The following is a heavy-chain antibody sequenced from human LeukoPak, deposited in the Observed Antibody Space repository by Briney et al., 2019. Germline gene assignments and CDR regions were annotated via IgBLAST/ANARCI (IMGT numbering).Heavy chain of an antibody. CDR1: GGSISSYY. CDR2: IYTSGST. J-gene: IGHJ4*02. V-gene: IGHV4-4*07. D-gene: IGHD2-2*02. CDR3: ARDSGSRYCSSTSCYSAPFDY. Sequence: SETLSLTCTVSGGSISSYYWSWIRQPAGKGLEWIGRIYTSGSTNYNPSLKSRVTMSVDTSKNQFSLKLSSVTAADTAAYYCARDSGSRYCSSTSCYSAPFDYWGQGTLVTVSS.